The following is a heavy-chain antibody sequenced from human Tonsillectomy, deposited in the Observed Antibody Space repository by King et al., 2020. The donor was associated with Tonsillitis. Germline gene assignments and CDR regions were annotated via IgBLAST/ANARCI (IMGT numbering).Heavy chain of an antibody. Sequence: HVQLVESGAEVKKPGSSVKVSCKASGGTSSSYIIAWVRQAPGQGLEWMGGIIPIFGTPNYVEKFKGRVTITADESTSTVYMELSSLRSEDTAVYYCARAVPKELYFYYYMDVWGKGTTVTVSS. V-gene: IGHV1-69*01. J-gene: IGHJ6*03. D-gene: IGHD1-7*01. CDR3: ARAVPKELYFYYYMDV. CDR2: IIPIFGTP. CDR1: GGTSSSYI.